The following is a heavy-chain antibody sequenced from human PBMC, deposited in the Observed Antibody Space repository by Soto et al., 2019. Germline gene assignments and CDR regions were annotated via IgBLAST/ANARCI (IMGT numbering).Heavy chain of an antibody. J-gene: IGHJ6*02. CDR2: IKQDGSEK. Sequence: QPGGSLRLSCAASGFTFSSYWMSWVRQAPGKGLEWVANIKQDGSEKYYVDSVKGRFTISRDNAKNSLYLQMNSLRAEDTAVYYCARGTIYDFWSGYYGMDVWGQGTTVTVSS. CDR3: ARGTIYDFWSGYYGMDV. D-gene: IGHD3-3*01. V-gene: IGHV3-7*03. CDR1: GFTFSSYW.